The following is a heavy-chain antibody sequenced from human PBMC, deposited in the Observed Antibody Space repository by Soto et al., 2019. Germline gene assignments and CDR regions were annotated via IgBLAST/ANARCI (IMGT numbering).Heavy chain of an antibody. V-gene: IGHV3-49*03. J-gene: IGHJ5*01. Sequence: EVQLVETGGALVQPGRSLRLSCTASGFIFGDYAMSWFRQTPGKGLEWVSFIRSKTVGATTEYAASVKGRFTISRDASNNIADLKMNSLKTEDTAVYICARDRGYCCGGMCLSQNWFVSCGQGTRVTVSS. D-gene: IGHD2-15*01. CDR2: IRSKTVGATT. CDR1: GFIFGDYA. CDR3: ARDRGYCCGGMCLSQNWFVS.